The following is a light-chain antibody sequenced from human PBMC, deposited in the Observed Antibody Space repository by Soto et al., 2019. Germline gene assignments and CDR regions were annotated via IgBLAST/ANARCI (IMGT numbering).Light chain of an antibody. Sequence: DIQMTQSPSSVSASVGDRVTITCRASQDIDTWLAWYQQKPGKAPKFLIYAASNLQSGVPSRFCGSGSGTDFTFTISSLQPEDFATYYCQQGSSFPWTFGQGTKVDIK. V-gene: IGKV1-12*01. J-gene: IGKJ1*01. CDR3: QQGSSFPWT. CDR2: AAS. CDR1: QDIDTW.